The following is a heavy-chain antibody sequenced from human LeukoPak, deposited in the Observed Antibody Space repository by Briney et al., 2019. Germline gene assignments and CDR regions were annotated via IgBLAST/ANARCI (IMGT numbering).Heavy chain of an antibody. Sequence: PSETLSLTCTVSGGSISSSSYYWGWIRQPPGEGLEWIGSIYYSGSTYYNPSLKSRVTISVDTSKNQSSLKLSSVTAADTAVYYCARPGWFDPWGQGTLVTVSS. V-gene: IGHV4-39*01. CDR3: ARPGWFDP. J-gene: IGHJ5*02. D-gene: IGHD3-10*01. CDR2: IYYSGST. CDR1: GGSISSSSYY.